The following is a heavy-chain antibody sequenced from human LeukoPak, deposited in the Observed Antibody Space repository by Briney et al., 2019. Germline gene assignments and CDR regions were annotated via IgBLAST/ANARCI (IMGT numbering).Heavy chain of an antibody. CDR2: ISSTGDTM. V-gene: IGHV3-48*02. Sequence: GGSLTLSSAASGFTFSSHTMNWIRQAPGKGLEWVSYISSTGDTMYYADSVKGRFTISRDDAKKSVYLQMNSLRDEDTAVYYCARAVGYSYGYIYPNFDYWGEGTVDTVSS. CDR1: GFTFSSHT. J-gene: IGHJ4*02. D-gene: IGHD5-18*01. CDR3: ARAVGYSYGYIYPNFDY.